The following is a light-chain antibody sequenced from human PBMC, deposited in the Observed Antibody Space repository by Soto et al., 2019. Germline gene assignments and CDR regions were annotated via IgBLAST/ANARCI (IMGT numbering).Light chain of an antibody. CDR1: QSISSW. Sequence: DIQMTQSPSTLSASVGDRVTITCRASQSISSWLAWYQQKPGKAPKLLIYDASSLASGVPSRFTGSGSGTEFTLTISSLQPDDFAIYYCQQYNSYSRTFGQGTKVEIK. CDR3: QQYNSYSRT. J-gene: IGKJ1*01. CDR2: DAS. V-gene: IGKV1-5*01.